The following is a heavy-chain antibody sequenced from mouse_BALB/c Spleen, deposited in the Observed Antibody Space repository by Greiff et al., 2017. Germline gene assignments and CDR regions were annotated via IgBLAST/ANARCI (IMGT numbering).Heavy chain of an antibody. Sequence: EVKLMESGGGLVKPGGSLKLSCAASGFTFSSYTMSWVRQTPEKRLEWVATISSGGSYTYYPDSVKGRFTISRDNAKNTLYLQMSSLKSEDTAMYYCTREDYYGYDYWGQGTTLTVSS. CDR2: ISSGGSYT. CDR1: GFTFSSYT. J-gene: IGHJ2*01. V-gene: IGHV5-6-4*01. D-gene: IGHD1-2*01. CDR3: TREDYYGYDY.